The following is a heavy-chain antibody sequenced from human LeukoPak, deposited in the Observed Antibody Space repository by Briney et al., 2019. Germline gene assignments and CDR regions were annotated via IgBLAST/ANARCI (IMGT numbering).Heavy chain of an antibody. CDR3: VRDRGAYCGGDCYWGLDY. CDR1: GFAFSSYW. Sequence: PGGSLRLSCEASGFAFSSYWMHWVRQAPGKGLVWVAGINSDGSSTTYADSVEGRFTISKDNAKNTLYLQMNSLRAEDTALYYCVRDRGAYCGGDCYWGLDYWGQGTPVTVSS. CDR2: INSDGSST. D-gene: IGHD2-21*02. J-gene: IGHJ4*02. V-gene: IGHV3-74*01.